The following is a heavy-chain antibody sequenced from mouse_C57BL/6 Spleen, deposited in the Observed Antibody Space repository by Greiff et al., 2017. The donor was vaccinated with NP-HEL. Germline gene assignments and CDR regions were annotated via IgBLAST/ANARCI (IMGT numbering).Heavy chain of an antibody. CDR2: ISNGGGST. D-gene: IGHD4-1*01. V-gene: IGHV5-12*01. J-gene: IGHJ4*01. CDR1: GFTFSDYY. Sequence: DVKLVESGGGLVQPGGSLKLSCAASGFTFSDYYMYWVRQTPEKRLEWVAYISNGGGSTYYPDTVKGRFTISRDNAKNTLYLQMSRLKSEDTAMYYCARLGRVYAMDYWGQGTSVTVSS. CDR3: ARLGRVYAMDY.